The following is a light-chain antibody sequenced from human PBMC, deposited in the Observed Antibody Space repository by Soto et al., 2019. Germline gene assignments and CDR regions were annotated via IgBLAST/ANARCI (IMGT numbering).Light chain of an antibody. Sequence: QSALTQPASVSGSPGQSITISCTGTSSDVGAYNYISWYQQHPGKVPKLMIYDVSDRPSGVSNRFSGSKSGNTASLTISGLQADVEADYYCSSFTRSNSYVFGTGTKLTVL. J-gene: IGLJ1*01. CDR1: SSDVGAYNY. CDR2: DVS. CDR3: SSFTRSNSYV. V-gene: IGLV2-14*03.